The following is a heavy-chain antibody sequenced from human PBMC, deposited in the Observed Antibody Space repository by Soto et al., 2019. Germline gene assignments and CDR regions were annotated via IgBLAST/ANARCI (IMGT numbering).Heavy chain of an antibody. CDR2: IWYDGSNK. V-gene: IGHV3-33*01. J-gene: IGHJ4*02. CDR1: GFTFSSYG. CDR3: ARDRRERFYYFDY. Sequence: SLRLSCAASGFTFSSYGMHWVRQAPGKGLEWVAVIWYDGSNKYYADSVKGRFTISRDNSKNTLYLQMNSLRAEDTAVYYCARDRRERFYYFDYWGQGTLVTAPQ. D-gene: IGHD1-26*01.